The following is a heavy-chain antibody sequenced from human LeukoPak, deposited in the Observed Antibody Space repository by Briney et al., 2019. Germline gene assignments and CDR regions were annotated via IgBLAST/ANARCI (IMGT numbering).Heavy chain of an antibody. V-gene: IGHV3-74*01. Sequence: GGSLRLSCAASGFTFSSYWMHWVRHAPGKGLVWVSRISSDESTTTYADSVKGRFTISRDDAKNTLYLQMNSLRAEDTAVYYCARVSITGTTFDYWGQGTLVTVSS. D-gene: IGHD1-7*01. J-gene: IGHJ4*02. CDR2: ISSDESTT. CDR3: ARVSITGTTFDY. CDR1: GFTFSSYW.